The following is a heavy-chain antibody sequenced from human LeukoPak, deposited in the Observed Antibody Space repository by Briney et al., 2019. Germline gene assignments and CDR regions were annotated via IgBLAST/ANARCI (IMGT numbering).Heavy chain of an antibody. Sequence: PSETLSLTCTVSGGSISSYYWSWIRQPPGKGLEWIGDIYYSGSTNYNPSLRSRVTISVDTSKNQFSLKLSSVTAADTAVYFCARGYYDSGGYYSSRSLDYWGQGTLVTVSS. CDR3: ARGYYDSGGYYSSRSLDY. J-gene: IGHJ4*02. V-gene: IGHV4-59*01. CDR1: GGSISSYY. D-gene: IGHD3-22*01. CDR2: IYYSGST.